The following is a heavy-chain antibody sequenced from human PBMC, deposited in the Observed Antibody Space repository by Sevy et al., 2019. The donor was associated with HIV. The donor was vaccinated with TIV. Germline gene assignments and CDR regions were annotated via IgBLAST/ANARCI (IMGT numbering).Heavy chain of an antibody. CDR3: ARGRGDPRADCFDY. CDR1: GFNVSSNY. CDR2: ISGSSSYI. D-gene: IGHD2-21*02. Sequence: GWSLRLSCAASGFNVSSNYMNWIRQAPGKGLEWVSSISGSSSYIFYADSVKGRFTISRDNAKNSLYLQMNSLRAEDTAVYYCARGRGDPRADCFDYWGQGTLVTVSS. V-gene: IGHV3-21*01. J-gene: IGHJ4*02.